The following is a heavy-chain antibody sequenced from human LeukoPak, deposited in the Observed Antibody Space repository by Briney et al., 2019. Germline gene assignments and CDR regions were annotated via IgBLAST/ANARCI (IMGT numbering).Heavy chain of an antibody. CDR3: AREDGQLHAFDI. V-gene: IGHV1-46*01. CDR2: INPSGGGT. Sequence: ASVKVSCKASGYTFTSYYMHWVRQAPGQGLEWMGIINPSGGGTSYAQKFQGRVTMTRDTSTSTVYMELSSLRSEDTAVYYCAREDGQLHAFDIWGQGTMVTVSS. CDR1: GYTFTSYY. J-gene: IGHJ3*02. D-gene: IGHD5-18*01.